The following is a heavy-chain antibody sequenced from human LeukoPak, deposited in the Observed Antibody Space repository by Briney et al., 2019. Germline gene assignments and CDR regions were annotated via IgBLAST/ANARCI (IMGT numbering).Heavy chain of an antibody. J-gene: IGHJ5*02. CDR3: AKRYYYGSGPFDP. CDR2: ISGNGDST. Sequence: PGGSLRLSCAASGFTFSNYAMNWVRQAPGKGLEWVSAISGNGDSTYYADSVKGRFTISRDNSKNTLYLQINSLIAEDTAVYYCAKRYYYGSGPFDPWGQGTLVTVSS. CDR1: GFTFSNYA. V-gene: IGHV3-23*01. D-gene: IGHD3-10*01.